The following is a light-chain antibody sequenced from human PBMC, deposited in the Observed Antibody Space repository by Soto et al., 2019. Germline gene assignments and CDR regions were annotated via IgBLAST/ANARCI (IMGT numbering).Light chain of an antibody. V-gene: IGLV2-14*01. J-gene: IGLJ1*01. CDR2: EVN. CDR3: SSCTSSNTLLYV. Sequence: QSVLTQPASVSGSPGQSITISCTGNSSDVGYHNYVSWYRQHPGKAPRLMIYEVNNRPSGVSNRFSGSKSGSTASLTISGLQAEDEADYYCSSCTSSNTLLYVFGTGTKVTVL. CDR1: SSDVGYHNY.